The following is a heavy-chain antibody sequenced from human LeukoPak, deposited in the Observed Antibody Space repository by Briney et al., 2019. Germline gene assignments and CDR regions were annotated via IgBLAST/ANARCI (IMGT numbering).Heavy chain of an antibody. J-gene: IGHJ6*03. CDR2: IYYSGST. V-gene: IGHV4-39*07. CDR3: ARGTSSSWPYYYYYMDV. CDR1: GVSITSSSYY. D-gene: IGHD6-13*01. Sequence: PSETLSLTCTVSGVSITSSSYYWGWIRQPPGRGLEWIGSIYYSGSTYYNPSLKSRVTISLDTSKNQFSPKLSSVTAADTAVYYCARGTSSSWPYYYYYMDVGGKGTTVTVSS.